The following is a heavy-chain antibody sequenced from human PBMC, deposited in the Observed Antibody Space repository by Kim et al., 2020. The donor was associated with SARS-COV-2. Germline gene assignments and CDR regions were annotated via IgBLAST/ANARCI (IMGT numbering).Heavy chain of an antibody. V-gene: IGHV3-11*03. Sequence: GGSLRLSCAASGFTFSDYYMSWIRQAPGKGLEWVSYISSSSSYTNYADSVKGRFTISRDNAKNSLYLQMNSLRAEDTAVYYCANIGGKAGPDVGYWGQGTLVTVSS. J-gene: IGHJ4*02. CDR3: ANIGGKAGPDVGY. CDR2: ISSSSSYT. D-gene: IGHD1-26*01. CDR1: GFTFSDYY.